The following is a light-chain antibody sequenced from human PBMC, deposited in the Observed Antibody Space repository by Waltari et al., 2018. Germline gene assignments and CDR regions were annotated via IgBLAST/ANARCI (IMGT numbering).Light chain of an antibody. CDR1: QSVLYSSNNKNY. CDR3: QQYYSSPLT. CDR2: WAS. Sequence: DIVMTQSPDSLAVSLGERAAINCKSSQSVLYSSNNKNYLAWYQQKPGQSPKLLIYWASTRDSGVPDRFSGSGSGTDFTLTISSLQAEDVAVYYCQQYYSSPLTFGGGTKVEIK. J-gene: IGKJ4*01. V-gene: IGKV4-1*01.